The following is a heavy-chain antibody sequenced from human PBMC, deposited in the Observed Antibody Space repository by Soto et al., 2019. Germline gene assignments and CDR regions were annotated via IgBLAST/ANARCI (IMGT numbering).Heavy chain of an antibody. CDR3: ARRHLAVAVSPWFDP. Sequence: QVTLKESGSVLVKPTETLTLRCTVSGLSITDSEMGVSWIRQPPGQPLEWLAHIDSSGEKSYRTFLKSRLAISKATSKSQIVLTMTNMDPADTATYYCARRHLAVAVSPWFDPWGQGIPVTVSS. D-gene: IGHD6-19*01. V-gene: IGHV2-26*01. CDR2: IDSSGEK. J-gene: IGHJ5*02. CDR1: GLSITDSEMG.